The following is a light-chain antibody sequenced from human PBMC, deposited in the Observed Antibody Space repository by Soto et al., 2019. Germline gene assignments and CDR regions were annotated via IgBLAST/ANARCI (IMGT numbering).Light chain of an antibody. J-gene: IGLJ1*01. V-gene: IGLV2-14*01. CDR3: TSYTNRYTYV. CDR2: NVS. CDR1: SSDVGGYNY. Sequence: QSVLTQPASVSGSPGQSITISCTGTSSDVGGYNYVAWYQQHPGKAPKLLIYNVSNRPSGVSNRFSGSKSGNTASLTISGLQAEDEADYYCTSYTNRYTYVFGTGTKLTV.